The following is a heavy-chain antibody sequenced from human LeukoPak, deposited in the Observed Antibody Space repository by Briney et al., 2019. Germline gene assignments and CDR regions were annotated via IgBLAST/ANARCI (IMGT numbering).Heavy chain of an antibody. J-gene: IGHJ5*02. V-gene: IGHV3-23*01. D-gene: IGHD1-20*01. CDR3: AKAPNWNPFGWFDP. Sequence: PGGSLTLSCAASGFTFIRYAMNWVRQAPGKGLEWVSTISVRGGTGSTTYYADSVKGRFTISRDNSKSTLYLQMNSLRAEDTAVYYCAKAPNWNPFGWFDPWGQGTLVTVSS. CDR2: ISVRGGTGSTT. CDR1: GFTFIRYA.